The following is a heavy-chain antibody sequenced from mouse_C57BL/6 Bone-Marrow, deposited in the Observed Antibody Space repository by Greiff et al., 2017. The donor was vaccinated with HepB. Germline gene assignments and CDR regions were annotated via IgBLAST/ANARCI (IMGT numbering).Heavy chain of an antibody. D-gene: IGHD1-1*01. CDR1: GYTFTSYW. CDR2: IYPGSGST. V-gene: IGHV1-55*01. Sequence: VQLQQPGAELVKPGASVKMSCKASGYTFTSYWITWVKQRPGQGLEWIGDIYPGSGSTNYNEKFKSKATLTVDTSSSTAYMQLSSLTSEDSAVYYCARNYGSSDGVDYWGQGTAVTVSS. CDR3: ARNYGSSDGVDY. J-gene: IGHJ4*01.